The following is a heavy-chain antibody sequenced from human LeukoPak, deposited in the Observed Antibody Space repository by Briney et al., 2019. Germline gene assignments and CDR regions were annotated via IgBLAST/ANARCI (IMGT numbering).Heavy chain of an antibody. CDR1: GFTSSSYS. Sequence: GGSLRLSCAASGFTSSSYSMNWVRQAPGKGLEWVSSISSSSSYIYYADSVKGRFTISRDNAKNSLYLQMNSLRAEDTAVYYCARVYLSGVFAFDIWGQGTMVTVSS. V-gene: IGHV3-21*01. D-gene: IGHD3-3*01. J-gene: IGHJ3*02. CDR2: ISSSSSYI. CDR3: ARVYLSGVFAFDI.